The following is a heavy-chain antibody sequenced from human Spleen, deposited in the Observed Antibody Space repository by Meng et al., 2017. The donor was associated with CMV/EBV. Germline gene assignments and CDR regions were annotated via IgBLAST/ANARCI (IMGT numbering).Heavy chain of an antibody. Sequence: GGSLRLSCAASAFTFGRHWMHWVRQSPGKGLVWVSLINKDGSATNYADSVKGRFTISRDNSKNTLYLQMNSLSAEDTAVYYCARDHLVTEDYYYGMDVWGQGTTVTVSS. CDR1: AFTFGRHW. CDR2: INKDGSAT. J-gene: IGHJ6*02. V-gene: IGHV3-74*01. D-gene: IGHD4-23*01. CDR3: ARDHLVTEDYYYGMDV.